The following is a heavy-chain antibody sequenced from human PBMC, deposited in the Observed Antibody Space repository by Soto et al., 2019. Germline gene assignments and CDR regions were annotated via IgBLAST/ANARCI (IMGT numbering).Heavy chain of an antibody. D-gene: IGHD3-22*01. V-gene: IGHV3-30*18. CDR1: GFMFSSNG. CDR2: ISCDGRSK. Sequence: QVHLVESGGGVVQPGRSLRLSCPASGFMFSSNGMHWVRQAPGKGLEWVAVISCDGRSKYYADSVKGRFTISRDNSKNTLYLQINSLKAEDTAVYYCAKGGYDSNWFNPGDSWGQGTLVTVSS. CDR3: AKGGYDSNWFNPGDS. J-gene: IGHJ4*02.